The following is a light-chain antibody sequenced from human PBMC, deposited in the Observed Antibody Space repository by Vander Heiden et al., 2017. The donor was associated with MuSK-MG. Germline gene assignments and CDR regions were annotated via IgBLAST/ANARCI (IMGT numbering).Light chain of an antibody. CDR1: SSDVGGYNY. CDR2: DVS. CDR3: SSYTSSSTPV. J-gene: IGLJ1*01. Sequence: QSALTQPASVSGSPAQSITISCTGTSSDVGGYNYVSWYQQHPGKAPKLMIYDVSNRPSGVSNRFSGSKSGNTASLTISGLQAEDEADYYCSSYTSSSTPVFGTGTKLTVL. V-gene: IGLV2-14*01.